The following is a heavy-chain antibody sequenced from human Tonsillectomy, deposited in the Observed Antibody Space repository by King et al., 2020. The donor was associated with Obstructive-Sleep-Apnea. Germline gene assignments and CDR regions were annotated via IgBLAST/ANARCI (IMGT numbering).Heavy chain of an antibody. D-gene: IGHD3-10*01. CDR3: ARDEGWFGELLTPFNYYGMDV. Sequence: VQLVESGGGVVQPGRSLRLSCAASGFTFSSYAMHWVRQAPGKGLEWVAVISYDGSNKYYADSVKGRFTISRDNSKKTLYLQRNSLRGEDTAVYYCARDEGWFGELLTPFNYYGMDVWGQGTTVTVSS. CDR2: ISYDGSNK. CDR1: GFTFSSYA. J-gene: IGHJ6*02. V-gene: IGHV3-30*04.